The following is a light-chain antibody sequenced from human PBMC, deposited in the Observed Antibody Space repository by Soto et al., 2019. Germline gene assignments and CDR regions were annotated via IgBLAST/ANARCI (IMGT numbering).Light chain of an antibody. CDR1: SSNIGAGYD. Sequence: QSVLTQPPPVSGAPGQRVTIYCTGSSSNIGAGYDVHWYQQLPGTAPKLLIYGNSNRPSGVPDRFSGSNSGTSASLAITGLQAEYEADYYCQAYDSSVSVYVFGTGSKVTVL. CDR3: QAYDSSVSVYV. CDR2: GNS. J-gene: IGLJ1*01. V-gene: IGLV1-40*01.